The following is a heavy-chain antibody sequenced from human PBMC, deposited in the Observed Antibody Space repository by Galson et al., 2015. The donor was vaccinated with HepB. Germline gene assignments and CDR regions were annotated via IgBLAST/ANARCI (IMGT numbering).Heavy chain of an antibody. V-gene: IGHV3-23*01. CDR3: AKVAAAAGLDY. D-gene: IGHD6-13*01. Sequence: CAASGFTFGTYPMSWVRQAPGKGLEWVSSISTNAGSVYYADSVKGRFAISRDNSKNTLYLQMNSLRAEDTALYYCAKVAAAAGLDYWGPGTLVTVSS. CDR2: ISTNAGSV. J-gene: IGHJ4*02. CDR1: GFTFGTYP.